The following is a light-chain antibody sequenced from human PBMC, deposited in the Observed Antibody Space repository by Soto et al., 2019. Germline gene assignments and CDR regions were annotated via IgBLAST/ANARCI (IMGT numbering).Light chain of an antibody. CDR2: DAS. V-gene: IGKV3-11*01. Sequence: EIVLTQSPATLSLSPGERATLSCRASQSVSSYLAWYQQKPGQAPRLLIYDASNRATGIPARFSGSGSGTDFTLTITSLEPEDFAVYYCQQYSNWPPVIFGGGTKVEIK. J-gene: IGKJ4*01. CDR1: QSVSSY. CDR3: QQYSNWPPVI.